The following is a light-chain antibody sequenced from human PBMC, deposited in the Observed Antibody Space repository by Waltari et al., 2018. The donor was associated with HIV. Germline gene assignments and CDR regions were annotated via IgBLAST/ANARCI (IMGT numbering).Light chain of an antibody. Sequence: EIVLTQSPGTLSLSPGERATLSCRASQSVSSSYLAWYQQKPGQTPRLLIYGASNRATGIPDRFSGSGSGTDFTLTISRLEPEEFAVYYCQQYGSPWTFGQGTKVEVK. CDR1: QSVSSSY. CDR3: QQYGSPWT. J-gene: IGKJ1*01. CDR2: GAS. V-gene: IGKV3-20*01.